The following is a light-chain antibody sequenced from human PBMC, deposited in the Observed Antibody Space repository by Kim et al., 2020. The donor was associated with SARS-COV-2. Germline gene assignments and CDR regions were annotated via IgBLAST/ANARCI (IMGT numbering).Light chain of an antibody. CDR1: SSNIGAGYD. J-gene: IGLJ1*01. CDR3: QSYDSSLSGYV. CDR2: GNS. Sequence: GVTISCTGSSSNIGAGYDVHWYQPLPGTAPKLLIYGNSNRPSGVPDRFSGSKSGTSASLAITGLQAEDEADYYCQSYDSSLSGYVFGTGTKVTVL. V-gene: IGLV1-40*01.